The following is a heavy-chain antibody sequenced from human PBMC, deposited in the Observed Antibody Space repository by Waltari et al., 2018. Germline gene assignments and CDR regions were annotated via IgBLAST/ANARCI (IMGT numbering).Heavy chain of an antibody. CDR2: VYHSGTT. CDR3: ARATCSHGGCSMYYFYYYMDV. D-gene: IGHD1-26*01. Sequence: QVQLRESGPGLVKSSETLTLTCDVSGDSISSGFYWAWLRQPPGKGPEWIGSVYHSGTTFYNPSLKSRVTMSVDTSKKHFSLSLTSVTAADTAVYYCARATCSHGGCSMYYFYYYMDVWGKGITVTVSS. J-gene: IGHJ6*03. V-gene: IGHV4-38-2*01. CDR1: GDSISSGFY.